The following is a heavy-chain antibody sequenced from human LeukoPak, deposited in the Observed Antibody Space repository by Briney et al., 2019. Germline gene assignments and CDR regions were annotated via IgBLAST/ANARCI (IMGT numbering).Heavy chain of an antibody. CDR1: GFTFSSYS. CDR2: ISSSSSTI. V-gene: IGHV3-48*01. CDR3: ARGPTMKMDV. Sequence: GGSLRLSCAASGFTFSSYSMNWARQAPGKGLEWVSYISSSSSTIYYADSVKGRFTISRDNAKNSLYLQMNSLRAEDTAVYYCARGPTMKMDVWGKGTTVTVSS. J-gene: IGHJ6*04. D-gene: IGHD3-22*01.